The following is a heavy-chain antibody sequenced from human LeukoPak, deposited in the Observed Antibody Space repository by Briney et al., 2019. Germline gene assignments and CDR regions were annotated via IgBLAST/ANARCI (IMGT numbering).Heavy chain of an antibody. CDR1: GYTFTSYG. CDR3: ARARLYDSSGSRYYYGMDV. V-gene: IGHV1-18*01. D-gene: IGHD3-22*01. CDR2: ISAYNGNT. Sequence: ASVKVSCKASGYTFTSYGISWVRQAPGQGLEWMGWISAYNGNTNYAQKLQGRVTMTTDTSTSTAYMELRSLRSDDTAVYYCARARLYDSSGSRYYYGMDVWGQGTTVTVSS. J-gene: IGHJ6*02.